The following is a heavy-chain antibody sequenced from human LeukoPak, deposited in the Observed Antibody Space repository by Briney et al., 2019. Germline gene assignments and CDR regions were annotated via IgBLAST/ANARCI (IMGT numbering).Heavy chain of an antibody. D-gene: IGHD3-10*01. CDR3: ARMDIHYYGSGRSWFDP. CDR2: IYYSGST. Sequence: PSETLSLTCTVSGGSISSSSYYWGWIRQPPGKGLEWIGSIYYSGSTYYNPSLKSRVTISVDTSKNQFSLKLSSVTAADTAVYYCARMDIHYYGSGRSWFDPWGQGTLVTVSS. V-gene: IGHV4-39*07. J-gene: IGHJ5*02. CDR1: GGSISSSSYY.